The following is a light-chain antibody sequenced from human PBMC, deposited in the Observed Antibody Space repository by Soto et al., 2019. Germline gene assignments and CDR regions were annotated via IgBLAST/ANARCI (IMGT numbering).Light chain of an antibody. CDR2: SAS. V-gene: IGKV3-15*01. J-gene: IGKJ1*01. CDR1: QSISDT. Sequence: EIVMTQSPATLSVSPWERATLSCRASQSISDTLAWCQQKPGQAPRLLIYSASARATGFPARFSGSGSGTDFTLTISSLQSEDFAVYYCQQYNNWPWTFGQGTKVDIK. CDR3: QQYNNWPWT.